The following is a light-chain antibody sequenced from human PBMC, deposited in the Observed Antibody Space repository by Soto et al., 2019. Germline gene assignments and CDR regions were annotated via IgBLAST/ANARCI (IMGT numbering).Light chain of an antibody. CDR2: KAT. V-gene: IGKV1-5*03. J-gene: IGKJ4*01. Sequence: DIQMTQSPSTLSASVGDRVTITCRASQSMSYWLAWYQQKPGTAPKLLIYKATNLEAGVPSRFSGSGSGTEFTLTISSLQPDDIATYYCQQYNNYWGLTFGGGTKVEIQ. CDR1: QSMSYW. CDR3: QQYNNYWGLT.